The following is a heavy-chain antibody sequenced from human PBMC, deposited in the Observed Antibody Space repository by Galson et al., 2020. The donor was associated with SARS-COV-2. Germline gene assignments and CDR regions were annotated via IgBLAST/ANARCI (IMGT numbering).Heavy chain of an antibody. J-gene: IGHJ4*02. CDR2: ISYSGST. D-gene: IGHD1-1*01. V-gene: IGHV4-59*11. Sequence: SETLSLTFTVSGGSISSHFWSWIRQPPGKGLEWIGYISYSGSTSYNPSLKSRVTMSLDTSKNQFSLKVSSVTAADTAVYYCAGDRTGFDFWGQGILVTVSS. CDR1: GGSISSHF. CDR3: AGDRTGFDF.